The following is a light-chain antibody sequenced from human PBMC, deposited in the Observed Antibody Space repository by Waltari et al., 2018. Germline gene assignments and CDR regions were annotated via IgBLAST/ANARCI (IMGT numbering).Light chain of an antibody. V-gene: IGLV7-46*01. CDR1: TGAVTSGHY. Sequence: QAVVTQEPSLTVSPGGTVTLTCGSSTGAVTSGHYPFWFQQKPGQVPRTLIYVTTTKHSCTPALYSGSLLGGKAALLLSGARPEDGGDDYCLLSYKGGRLMFGGGTKLTVL. CDR2: VTT. J-gene: IGLJ3*02. CDR3: LLSYKGGRLM.